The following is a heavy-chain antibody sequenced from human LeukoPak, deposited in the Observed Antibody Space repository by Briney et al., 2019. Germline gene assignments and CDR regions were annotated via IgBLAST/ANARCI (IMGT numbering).Heavy chain of an antibody. J-gene: IGHJ4*02. D-gene: IGHD5-18*01. Sequence: GGSLRLSCAASGFTFSTYWMSWVRQAPRKGLEWVANIKQDGSEKFYVDSVKGRFTICRDNAKYSLYPQMNSLRAEDTAVYYCARDRWGYSYGGDWGQGTLVTVSS. CDR3: ARDRWGYSYGGD. CDR2: IKQDGSEK. CDR1: GFTFSTYW. V-gene: IGHV3-7*01.